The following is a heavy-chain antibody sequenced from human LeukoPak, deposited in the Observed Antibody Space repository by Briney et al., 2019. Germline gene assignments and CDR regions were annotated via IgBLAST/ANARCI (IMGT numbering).Heavy chain of an antibody. V-gene: IGHV1-8*01. CDR1: GYTFTRYD. J-gene: IGHJ4*02. CDR3: ASYYYGSGSYYD. CDR2: MNPNSGNT. D-gene: IGHD3-10*01. Sequence: ASVKVSCKASGYTFTRYDINWVRQATGQGLEWMGWMNPNSGNTGYAQKFQGRVTMTRNTSISTAYMELSSLRSEDTAVYYCASYYYGSGSYYDCGQGTLVTVSA.